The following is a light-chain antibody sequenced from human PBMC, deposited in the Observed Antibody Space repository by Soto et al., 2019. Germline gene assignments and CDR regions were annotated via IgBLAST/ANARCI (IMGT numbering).Light chain of an antibody. V-gene: IGLV2-14*01. CDR1: SSDDSGYNY. CDR3: SSYTSSSTLV. CDR2: EVS. Sequence: QSALTQPASVSGSPGQSITISCTGTSSDDSGYNYVSWYQQHPGKAPKLMIYEVSNRPSGVSNRFSGSKSGNTASLTISGLQAEDEADYYCSSYTSSSTLVFGGGTKLTVL. J-gene: IGLJ2*01.